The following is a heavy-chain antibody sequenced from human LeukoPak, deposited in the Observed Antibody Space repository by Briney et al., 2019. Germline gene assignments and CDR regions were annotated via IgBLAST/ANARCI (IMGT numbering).Heavy chain of an antibody. V-gene: IGHV2-5*02. Sequence: TLSLTCTVSGGSISSSSYYWGWIRQPPGKALEWLALIYWDDDKRYSPSLKRRLTVTKDTSKNQVVLKMTNMNPVDTATYYCAHSGGVQYGSFDIWGQGTQVTVSS. CDR1: GGSISSSSYY. CDR2: IYWDDDK. CDR3: AHSGGVQYGSFDI. J-gene: IGHJ3*02. D-gene: IGHD3-16*01.